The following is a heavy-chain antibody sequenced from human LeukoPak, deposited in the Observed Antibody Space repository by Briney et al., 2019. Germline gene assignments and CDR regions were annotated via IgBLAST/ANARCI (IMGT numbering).Heavy chain of an antibody. Sequence: SVNLSYKASRRTHSSYAISWLRQAPGLRLEWPGGIIPIFVTVNYAQKFQGRVTNTADKYTSTTYKELSSLTPEDTAVYYCARNLTDYYGSGSPLFDYWGQGTLVTVSS. D-gene: IGHD3-10*01. CDR2: IIPIFVTV. CDR3: ARNLTDYYGSGSPLFDY. V-gene: IGHV1-69*06. CDR1: RRTHSSYA. J-gene: IGHJ4*02.